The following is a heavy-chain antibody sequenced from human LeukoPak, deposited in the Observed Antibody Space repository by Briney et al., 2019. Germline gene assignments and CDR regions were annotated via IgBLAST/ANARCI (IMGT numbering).Heavy chain of an antibody. V-gene: IGHV4-38-2*01. J-gene: IGHJ4*02. D-gene: IGHD3-22*01. Sequence: SETLSLTCAVSGYSISSGYYWGWIRQPPGKGLEWIGSIYQSGNTYYNPPLKSRVTISVDTSKNQFSLKLSSVTAADTAVYYCARTYYYDSSGYAYFDYWGQGTLVTVSS. CDR3: ARTYYYDSSGYAYFDY. CDR1: GYSISSGYY. CDR2: IYQSGNT.